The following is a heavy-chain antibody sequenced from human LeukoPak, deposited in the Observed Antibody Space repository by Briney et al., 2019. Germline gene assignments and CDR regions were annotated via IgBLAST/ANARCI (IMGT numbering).Heavy chain of an antibody. J-gene: IGHJ4*02. D-gene: IGHD3-22*01. CDR3: AKKSGDSSGYSFDY. CDR1: GFTFSTYA. Sequence: PGGSLRLSCTASGFTFSTYAMTWVRQAPGKGLEWVSAIIGSGGSTYYADSVKGRFTISRDNSKNTLYLQMNSLRAEDTAVYYCAKKSGDSSGYSFDYWGQGTLVTVSS. CDR2: IIGSGGST. V-gene: IGHV3-23*01.